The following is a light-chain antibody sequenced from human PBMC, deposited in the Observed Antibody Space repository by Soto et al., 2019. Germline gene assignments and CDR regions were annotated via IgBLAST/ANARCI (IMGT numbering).Light chain of an antibody. CDR2: DAS. J-gene: IGKJ4*01. Sequence: DIQMTPSPSSLSASVGDRVTITCQASHDISNYLNWYQPKPGKAPKLLIYDASNLETGAPSRFSGSGSGTAFTFTISNLHPEDIATDYCPQYDNSPSTCGGGTKVEIK. CDR3: PQYDNSPST. CDR1: HDISNY. V-gene: IGKV1-33*01.